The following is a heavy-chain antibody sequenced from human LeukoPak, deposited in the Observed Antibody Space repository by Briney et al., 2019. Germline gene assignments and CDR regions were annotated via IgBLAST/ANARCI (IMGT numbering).Heavy chain of an antibody. Sequence: GGSLRLSCAASGFTFSSYELNWVRQTPGKGLEWVSYISSSGSSRYYADSVKGRFTISRDNAKNSLCLQMNSLRAEDTAVYYCARQYYYDTSGYDAFDIWGQGTMVTVSS. CDR2: ISSSGSSR. J-gene: IGHJ3*02. V-gene: IGHV3-48*03. D-gene: IGHD3-22*01. CDR3: ARQYYYDTSGYDAFDI. CDR1: GFTFSSYE.